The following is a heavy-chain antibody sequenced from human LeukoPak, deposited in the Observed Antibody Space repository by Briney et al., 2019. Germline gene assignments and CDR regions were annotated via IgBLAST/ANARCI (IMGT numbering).Heavy chain of an antibody. V-gene: IGHV3-53*01. CDR1: GFIVSSTY. CDR3: ARDPNGDYIGAFDM. D-gene: IGHD4-17*01. CDR2: ISGSGT. Sequence: GGSLRLSCAASGFIVSSTYMNWVRQAPERGLQWVSGISGSGTYYADFAKGRFTISRDNSKNTLYLQMNSLRAEDTATYYCARDPNGDYIGAFDMWGQGTMVTVS. J-gene: IGHJ3*02.